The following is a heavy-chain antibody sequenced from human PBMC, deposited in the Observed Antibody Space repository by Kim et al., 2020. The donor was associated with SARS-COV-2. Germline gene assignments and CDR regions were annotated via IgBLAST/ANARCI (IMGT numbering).Heavy chain of an antibody. V-gene: IGHV3-23*01. Sequence: GRFTIARDNSKNTLYLQMNSLRAEDTAVYYCAKDPFNIVLMVYAINYFDYWGQGTLVTVSS. CDR3: AKDPFNIVLMVYAINYFDY. D-gene: IGHD2-8*01. J-gene: IGHJ4*02.